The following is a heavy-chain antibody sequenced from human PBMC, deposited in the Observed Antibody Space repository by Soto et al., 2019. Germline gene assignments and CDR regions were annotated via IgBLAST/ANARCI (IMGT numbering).Heavy chain of an antibody. J-gene: IGHJ4*02. D-gene: IGHD6-6*01. Sequence: ASVKVSFKASGYIFITYGTTWVRQAPGQGLEWMGWISAYTANTIYAQNVQGRVTMTTDTSTSTVYMELRSLRSDDTALYYSARDGIAARPTPDYWGQGTLVTVSS. CDR1: GYIFITYG. CDR2: ISAYTANT. V-gene: IGHV1-18*01. CDR3: ARDGIAARPTPDY.